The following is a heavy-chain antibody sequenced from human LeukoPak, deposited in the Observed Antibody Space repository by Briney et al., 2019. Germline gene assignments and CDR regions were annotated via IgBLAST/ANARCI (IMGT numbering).Heavy chain of an antibody. D-gene: IGHD6-19*01. CDR2: INHSGST. Sequence: KPSETLSLTCAVYGGSFSGYYWSWTRQPPGKGLEWIGEINHSGSTNYNPSLKSRVTISVDTSKNQFSLKLSSVTAADTAVYYCASSGYSSGWYWAFDIWGQGTMVTVSS. J-gene: IGHJ3*02. V-gene: IGHV4-34*01. CDR3: ASSGYSSGWYWAFDI. CDR1: GGSFSGYY.